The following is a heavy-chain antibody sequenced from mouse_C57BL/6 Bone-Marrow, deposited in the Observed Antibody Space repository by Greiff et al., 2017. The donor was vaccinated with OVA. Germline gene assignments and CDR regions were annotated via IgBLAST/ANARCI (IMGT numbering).Heavy chain of an antibody. V-gene: IGHV10-3*01. Sequence: DVKLVESGGGLVQPKGSLKLSCAASGFTFNTYAMHWVRQAPGKGLEWVARIRRKSSNYATYYADSVKDRFTISRDDSQSMLYLQMNNLKAEDTAMYYCVRGRTTVVADYAMDYWGQGTAVTVSS. D-gene: IGHD1-1*01. J-gene: IGHJ4*01. CDR2: IRRKSSNYAT. CDR1: GFTFNTYA. CDR3: VRGRTTVVADYAMDY.